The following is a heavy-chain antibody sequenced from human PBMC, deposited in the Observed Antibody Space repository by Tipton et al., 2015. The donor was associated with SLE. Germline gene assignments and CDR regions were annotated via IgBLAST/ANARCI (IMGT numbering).Heavy chain of an antibody. CDR2: INHSGST. CDR3: ATGIIMIRGGVHNWFDP. Sequence: AGLVKPSETLSLICAVYGGSFSDYYWSWIRQPPGKGLEWLGEINHSGSTNYNPSLKSRVSLSVDTSKNQFSLKVTSVTAADTAVYYCATGIIMIRGGVHNWFDPWGQGTLVTVSS. CDR1: GGSFSDYY. J-gene: IGHJ5*02. D-gene: IGHD3-10*01. V-gene: IGHV4-34*01.